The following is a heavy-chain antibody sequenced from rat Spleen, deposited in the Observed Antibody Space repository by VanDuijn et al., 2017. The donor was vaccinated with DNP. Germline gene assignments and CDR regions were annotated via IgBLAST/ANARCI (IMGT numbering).Heavy chain of an antibody. CDR1: GFIFSNYY. Sequence: EVQLVESGGGLVQPGRSMKLSCTASGFIFSNYYMAWVRQAPTKGLEWVAYIGSPAYAPYYGDSVKGRFTIPRDNAKSTLYLQMNSLRSEDMATYYCARWNSGHFDYWGQGVMVPVCS. J-gene: IGHJ2*01. CDR2: IGSPAYAP. V-gene: IGHV5-22*01. CDR3: ARWNSGHFDY. D-gene: IGHD4-3*01.